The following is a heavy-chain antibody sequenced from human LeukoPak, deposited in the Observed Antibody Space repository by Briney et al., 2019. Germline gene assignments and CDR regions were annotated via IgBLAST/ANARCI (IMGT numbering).Heavy chain of an antibody. CDR3: AKGLDYGDNWFDP. CDR1: GFTFSNYW. D-gene: IGHD4-17*01. CDR2: IKQDGSEK. Sequence: PGGSLRLSCAASGFTFSNYWMSWVRQAPGKGLEWVANIKQDGSEKHYVDSVKGRFTISRDNAKNSLYLQMNSLRAEDTALYYCAKGLDYGDNWFDPWGQGTLVTVSS. J-gene: IGHJ5*02. V-gene: IGHV3-7*03.